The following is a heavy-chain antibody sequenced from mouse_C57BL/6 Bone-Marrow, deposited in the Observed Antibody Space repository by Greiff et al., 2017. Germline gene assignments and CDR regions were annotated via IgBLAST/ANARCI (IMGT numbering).Heavy chain of an antibody. CDR3: ARGYYYAMDY. J-gene: IGHJ4*01. CDR1: GYTFTDYY. CDR2: INPNNGGT. V-gene: IGHV1-26*01. Sequence: VQLQQSGPELVKPGASAKISCKASGYTFTDYYMNWVKQSHGKSLEWIGDINPNNGGTSYNQKFKGKATLTVDKSSSTAYMELRSLTSEDSAVYYCARGYYYAMDYWGQGTSVTVSS.